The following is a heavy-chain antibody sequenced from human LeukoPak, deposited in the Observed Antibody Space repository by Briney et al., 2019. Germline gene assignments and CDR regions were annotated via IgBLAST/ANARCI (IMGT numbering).Heavy chain of an antibody. J-gene: IGHJ4*02. CDR2: IYPDDSDT. V-gene: IGHV5-51*01. Sequence: GESLKTSCEASGYTFINYWIGWVRQMPGKGLEWMGIIYPDDSDTKYSPSFQGQVTISADKSISTAYLQWSSLKASDTAMYYRARLACSGGSCSHRYYFDYWGQGTLVTVSS. D-gene: IGHD2-15*01. CDR1: GYTFINYW. CDR3: ARLACSGGSCSHRYYFDY.